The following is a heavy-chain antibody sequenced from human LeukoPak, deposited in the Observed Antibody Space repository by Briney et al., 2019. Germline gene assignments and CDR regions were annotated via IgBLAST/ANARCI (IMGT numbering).Heavy chain of an antibody. D-gene: IGHD1-26*01. Sequence: PSETLSLTCTVSGGSISSGSYYWSWIRQPAGKGLEWIGRIYTSGSTNYNPSLKSRVTISVDTSKNQFSLKLSSVTAADTAVSYCARGGGSYHHGSFDYWGQGTLVTVSS. J-gene: IGHJ4*02. V-gene: IGHV4-61*02. CDR1: GGSISSGSYY. CDR3: ARGGGSYHHGSFDY. CDR2: IYTSGST.